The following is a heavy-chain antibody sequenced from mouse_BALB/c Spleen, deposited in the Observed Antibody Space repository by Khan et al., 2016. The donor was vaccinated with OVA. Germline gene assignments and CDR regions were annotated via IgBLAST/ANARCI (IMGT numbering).Heavy chain of an antibody. CDR3: AKSTYRYAFAY. D-gene: IGHD2-14*01. J-gene: IGHJ3*01. V-gene: IGHV3-8*02. CDR1: GDSITSGY. Sequence: EVQLQESGPSLVKPSQTLSLTCSVTGDSITSGYWCWIRKFPGNKLEYIGYIISSGSTYYNPSLNSRISITRHTSTNQSYLQLNSVTTENTATYYCAKSTYRYAFAYWGQGTLVTVSA. CDR2: IISSGST.